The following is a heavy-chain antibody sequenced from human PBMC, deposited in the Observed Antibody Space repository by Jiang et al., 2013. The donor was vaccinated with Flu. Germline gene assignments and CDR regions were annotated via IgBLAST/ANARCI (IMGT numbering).Heavy chain of an antibody. D-gene: IGHD6-6*01. J-gene: IGHJ4*02. V-gene: IGHV5-51*01. Sequence: GAEVKKPGESLKISCKGSGDSFNNHWIAWVRQMPGKGLEWMGIIYPGDSDTRYSPSFQGQVTMSADKSISTAYLQWGSLKASDTAMYYCARHGTRSSSDYVDSWGQGTLVTVSS. CDR1: GDSFNNHW. CDR3: ARHGTRSSSDYVDS. CDR2: IYPGDSDT.